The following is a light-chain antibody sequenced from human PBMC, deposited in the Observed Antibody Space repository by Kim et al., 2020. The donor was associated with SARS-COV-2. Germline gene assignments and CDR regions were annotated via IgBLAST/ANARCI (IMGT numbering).Light chain of an antibody. Sequence: GQAITISCTGTSSDVGGYNYVSWYQQHQGKAPKLMIYDVSDRPSGVSNRFSGSKSGNTTSLTISGLQAEDEADYYCSSYTSSSTWVFGGGTQLTVL. J-gene: IGLJ3*02. V-gene: IGLV2-14*03. CDR3: SSYTSSSTWV. CDR1: SSDVGGYNY. CDR2: DVS.